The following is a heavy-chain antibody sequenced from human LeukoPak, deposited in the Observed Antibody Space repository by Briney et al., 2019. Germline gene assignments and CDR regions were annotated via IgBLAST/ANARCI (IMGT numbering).Heavy chain of an antibody. CDR3: ARATGIRSFGDRWGYFDY. V-gene: IGHV3-53*01. Sequence: GGSLRLSCAASGLTVSRNYMTWVRQAPGKGLEWVSVINSSGTTYYADSVKGRFTISRDNSKNTLYFQMNSLRAEDTAVYYCARATGIRSFGDRWGYFDYWGQGTLVTVSS. CDR1: GLTVSRNY. J-gene: IGHJ4*02. D-gene: IGHD3-10*01. CDR2: INSSGTT.